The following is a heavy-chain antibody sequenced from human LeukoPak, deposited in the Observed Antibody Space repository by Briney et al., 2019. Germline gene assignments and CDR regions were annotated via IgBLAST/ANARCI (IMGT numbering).Heavy chain of an antibody. CDR3: ARAGYSSGWSD. CDR1: GFIFTSYW. CDR2: IYPGNSDT. Sequence: GESLKISGQVSGFIFTSYWIGWVRQMPGKGLEWMGIIYPGNSDTRYNPSFQGQVTISADKSISTAYLQWSSLKASDTAMYYCARAGYSSGWSDWGQGSLVTVSS. D-gene: IGHD6-19*01. V-gene: IGHV5-51*01. J-gene: IGHJ4*02.